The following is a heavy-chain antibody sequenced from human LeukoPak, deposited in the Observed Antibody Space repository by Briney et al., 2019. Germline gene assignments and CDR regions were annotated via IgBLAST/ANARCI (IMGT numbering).Heavy chain of an antibody. V-gene: IGHV4-39*01. J-gene: IGHJ4*02. CDR2: IYYSGTT. Sequence: SETLSLTCTVSGGSISSSSYYWGWLRQPPGKGLEWFGSIYYSGTTYYNPSLKSRLTTSVATSKNQFSLKLSSVTAADTAVYYCARHPQELVSPHFDYWGQGTLVTVSS. CDR3: ARHPQELVSPHFDY. CDR1: GGSISSSSYY. D-gene: IGHD6-13*01.